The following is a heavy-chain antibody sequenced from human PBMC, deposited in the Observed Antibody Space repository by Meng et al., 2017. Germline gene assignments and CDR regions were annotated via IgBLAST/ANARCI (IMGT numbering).Heavy chain of an antibody. CDR2: INAGNGNT. V-gene: IGHV1-3*01. CDR3: ARDLYDILTGENWFDP. J-gene: IGHJ5*02. D-gene: IGHD3-9*01. CDR1: GYTFTSYA. Sequence: ASVKVSCKASGYTFTSYAMHWVRQAPGQRLEWMGWINAGNGNTKYSQKFQGRVTITRDTSASTAYMELSSLRSEDTAVYYCARDLYDILTGENWFDPWGQGTLVTVSS.